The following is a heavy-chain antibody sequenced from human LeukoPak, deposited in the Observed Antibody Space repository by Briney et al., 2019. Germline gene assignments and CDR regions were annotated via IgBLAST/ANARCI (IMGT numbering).Heavy chain of an antibody. CDR2: VYHRGNT. D-gene: IGHD3-10*01. Sequence: SGTLSLTCAVSGGSITSDNWWSWVRPTPGKGLEWIGEVYHRGNTNYNPSLKSRVTVSVDKSKNQFSLKLNSVTAADTAVYYCARVPRGAGALDYWGQGILVTVSS. CDR3: ARVPRGAGALDY. J-gene: IGHJ4*02. V-gene: IGHV4-4*02. CDR1: GGSITSDNW.